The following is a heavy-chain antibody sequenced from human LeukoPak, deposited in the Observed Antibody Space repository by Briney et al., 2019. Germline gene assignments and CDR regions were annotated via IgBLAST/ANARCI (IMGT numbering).Heavy chain of an antibody. Sequence: GGSLRLSCAASGFVFNNFGMTWVRQAPGKGLEWVSAISGSGGSTYYADSVKGRFTISRDNSKNTLYLQMNSLRAEDTAVYYCARVRRYYDSSGPFDYWGQGTLVTVSS. CDR1: GFVFNNFG. D-gene: IGHD3-22*01. V-gene: IGHV3-23*01. J-gene: IGHJ4*02. CDR2: ISGSGGST. CDR3: ARVRRYYDSSGPFDY.